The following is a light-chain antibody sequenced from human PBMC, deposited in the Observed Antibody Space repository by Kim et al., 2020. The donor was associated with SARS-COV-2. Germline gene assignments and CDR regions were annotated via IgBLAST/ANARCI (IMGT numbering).Light chain of an antibody. CDR1: RSNIGAGYD. Sequence: QSVTISCTGSRSNIGAGYDVHWYQQLPGTAPKLLIYGNSNRPSGVPDRFSGSKSGTSASLAITGLQAEDEADYYCQSYDSSLSGYVFGTGTQLTVL. CDR3: QSYDSSLSGYV. V-gene: IGLV1-40*01. J-gene: IGLJ1*01. CDR2: GNS.